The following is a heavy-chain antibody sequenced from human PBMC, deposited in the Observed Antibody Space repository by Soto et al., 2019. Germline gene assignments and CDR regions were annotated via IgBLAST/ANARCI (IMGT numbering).Heavy chain of an antibody. CDR2: ISYDGRKK. J-gene: IGHJ5*02. CDR3: ARQDHSGSGWFDT. D-gene: IGHD3-22*01. CDR1: GFILSSFA. Sequence: PGGSLRLSCAASGFILSSFAIHWVRQAPGKGLEWAAVISYDGRKKYYADSMKGRFTISRDNSKNTLYLQMNSLSADDTAVYYCARQDHSGSGWFDTWGQGTLVTVSS. V-gene: IGHV3-30*04.